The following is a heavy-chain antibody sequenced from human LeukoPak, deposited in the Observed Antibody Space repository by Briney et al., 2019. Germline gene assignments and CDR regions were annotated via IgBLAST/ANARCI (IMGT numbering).Heavy chain of an antibody. CDR3: ARTLSSSWYFSNYYGMDV. CDR2: MNPNSGNT. D-gene: IGHD6-13*01. V-gene: IGHV1-8*01. CDR1: GYTFTSYD. J-gene: IGHJ6*02. Sequence: ASVKVSCKASGYTFTSYDINWVRRATGQGLEWMGWMNPNSGNTGYAQKFQGRVTMTRNTSISTAYMELSSLRSEDTAVYYCARTLSSSWYFSNYYGMDVWGQGTTVTVSS.